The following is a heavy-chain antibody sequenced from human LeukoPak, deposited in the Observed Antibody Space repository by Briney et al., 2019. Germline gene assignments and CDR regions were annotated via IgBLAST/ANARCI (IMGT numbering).Heavy chain of an antibody. J-gene: IGHJ3*02. V-gene: IGHV3-21*01. Sequence: KPGGSLRLSCAASGFTFSSYSMNWVRQAPGKGLEWVSSISSSSSYIYYADSVKGRFTISRDNAKNSLYLQMNSLRAEDTAAYYCARLYYDSSGYYYGAFDIWGQGTMVTVSS. CDR3: ARLYYDSSGYYYGAFDI. CDR2: ISSSSSYI. CDR1: GFTFSSYS. D-gene: IGHD3-22*01.